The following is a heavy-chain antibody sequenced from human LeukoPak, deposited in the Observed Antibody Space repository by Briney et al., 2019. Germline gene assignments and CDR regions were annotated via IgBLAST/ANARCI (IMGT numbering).Heavy chain of an antibody. CDR2: IRYDGSNK. CDR3: AKDDSYGSGPYGMDV. V-gene: IGHV3-30*02. D-gene: IGHD3-10*01. J-gene: IGHJ6*02. CDR1: GFTFSSYG. Sequence: GGSLRLSCAASGFTFSSYGMHWVRQAPGKGLEWVGFIRYDGSNKYYADSVKGRFTISRDNSKNTLYLQMNSLRAEDTAVYYCAKDDSYGSGPYGMDVWGQGTTVTVSS.